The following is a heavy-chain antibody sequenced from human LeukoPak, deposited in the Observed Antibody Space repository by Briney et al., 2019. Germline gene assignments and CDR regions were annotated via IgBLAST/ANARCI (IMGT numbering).Heavy chain of an antibody. CDR3: TTWIAGGYYYTYGY. V-gene: IGHV3-15*01. J-gene: IGHJ4*02. CDR1: GFTFSKAW. CDR2: IKSKTDGGTT. D-gene: IGHD3-22*01. Sequence: GSLRLSCAASGFTFSKAWMSWVRQAPGKGLEWVGRIKSKTDGGTTDYAAPVKGRFTISRDDSKNTLYLQMNSLKTEDTAVYYCTTWIAGGYYYTYGYWGQGTLVTVSS.